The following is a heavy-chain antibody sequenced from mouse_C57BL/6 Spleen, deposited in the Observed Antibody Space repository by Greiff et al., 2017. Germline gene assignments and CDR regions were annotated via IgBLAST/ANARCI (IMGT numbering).Heavy chain of an antibody. V-gene: IGHV5-17*01. Sequence: EVKLVESGGGLVKPGGSLKLSCAASGFTFSDYGMHWVRQAPEKGLEWVAYIRSGSSTIYYADTVKGRFTISRDNAKNTLFLQMTSLRSEDTAMYYCARPTGSETYFDYWGQGTTLTVSS. CDR3: ARPTGSETYFDY. CDR1: GFTFSDYG. CDR2: IRSGSSTI. J-gene: IGHJ2*01.